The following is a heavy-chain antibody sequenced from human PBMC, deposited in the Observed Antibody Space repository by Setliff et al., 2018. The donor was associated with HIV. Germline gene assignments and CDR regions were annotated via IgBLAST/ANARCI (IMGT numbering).Heavy chain of an antibody. CDR2: ISGTGLNT. V-gene: IGHV3-23*01. Sequence: TFSNYAMSWVRQAPGKGLEWVSSISGTGLNTYYADSVKGRFVISREKSKSTLYLQMNSLRAEDTAVYYCAKKTAAYTSGSWLHYWGQGTLVTVSS. CDR1: TFSNYA. CDR3: AKKTAAYTSGSWLHY. D-gene: IGHD3-10*01. J-gene: IGHJ4*02.